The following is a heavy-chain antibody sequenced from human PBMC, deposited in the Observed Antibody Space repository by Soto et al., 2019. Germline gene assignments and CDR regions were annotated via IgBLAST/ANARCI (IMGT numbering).Heavy chain of an antibody. CDR3: ATSRGAAAGTSYYYYYYYMDV. D-gene: IGHD6-13*01. J-gene: IGHJ6*03. V-gene: IGHV1-24*01. CDR1: GYTLTELS. CDR2: FDPEDGET. Sequence: ASVKVSCKVSGYTLTELSMHWVRQAPGKGLEWMGGFDPEDGETIYAQKFQGRVTMTEDTSTDTAYMELSSLRSEDTAVYYCATSRGAAAGTSYYYYYYYMDVWGKGTTVTVSS.